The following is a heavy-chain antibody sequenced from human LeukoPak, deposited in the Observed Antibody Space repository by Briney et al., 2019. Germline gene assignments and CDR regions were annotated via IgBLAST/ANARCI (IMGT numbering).Heavy chain of an antibody. CDR1: GYTFTSYG. D-gene: IGHD3-3*01. J-gene: IGHJ6*02. V-gene: IGHV1-18*01. Sequence: ASVKLSCKASGYTFTSYGTSWVRQAPGQGLEWMGWISAYNGNTNYAQKLQGRVTMTTDTSTSTAYMELRSLRSDDTAVYYCARDRTIFGVVTLYYYYGMDVWGQGTTVTVSS. CDR3: ARDRTIFGVVTLYYYYGMDV. CDR2: ISAYNGNT.